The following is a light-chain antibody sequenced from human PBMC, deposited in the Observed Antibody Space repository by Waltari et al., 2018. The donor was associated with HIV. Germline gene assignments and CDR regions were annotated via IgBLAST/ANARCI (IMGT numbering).Light chain of an antibody. J-gene: IGLJ2*01. CDR2: QDS. V-gene: IGLV3-25*03. Sequence: SYELTQPPSVSVSPRQTARITCSGDALPKQYAYWYQQKPGQAPVLLIYQDSERPSGIPERFSGSSSGTTVTLTISGVQAEDEADYYCQSADSSGTVVFGGGTKLTVL. CDR1: ALPKQY. CDR3: QSADSSGTVV.